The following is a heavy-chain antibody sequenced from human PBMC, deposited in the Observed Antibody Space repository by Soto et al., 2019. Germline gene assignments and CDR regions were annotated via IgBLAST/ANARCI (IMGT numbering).Heavy chain of an antibody. V-gene: IGHV3-74*01. CDR3: ERGDGGGFDL. Sequence: EVQLVESGGGLVQPGESLRLSCAASGFTFDYYWMHWVRQAPGKGLVWVSRVHSDGTTTTYADSVKGRFTISRDNARNTVSLQSSSLRAEDADIYACERGDGGGFDLWGQGTLVTVSS. J-gene: IGHJ3*01. CDR2: VHSDGTTT. D-gene: IGHD3-16*01. CDR1: GFTFDYYW.